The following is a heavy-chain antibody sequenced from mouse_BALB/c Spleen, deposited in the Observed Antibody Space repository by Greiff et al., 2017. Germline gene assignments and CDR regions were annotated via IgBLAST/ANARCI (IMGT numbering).Heavy chain of an antibody. CDR1: GFTFSSYG. CDR2: INSNGGST. Sequence: EVKVVESGGGLVQPGGSLKLSCAASGFTFSSYGMSWVRQTPDKRLELVATINSNGGSTYYPDSVKGRFTISRDNAKNTLYLQMSSLKSEDTAMYYCAREGYYGSSLYFDYWGQGTTLTVSS. V-gene: IGHV5-6-3*01. J-gene: IGHJ2*01. CDR3: AREGYYGSSLYFDY. D-gene: IGHD1-1*01.